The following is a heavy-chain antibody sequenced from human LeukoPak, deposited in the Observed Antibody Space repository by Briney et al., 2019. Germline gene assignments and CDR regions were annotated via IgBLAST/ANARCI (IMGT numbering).Heavy chain of an antibody. V-gene: IGHV3-7*01. CDR1: GFTFSSYW. Sequence: GGSLRLSCAASGFTFSSYWMSWVRQAPGKGLEWVANIKQDGSEKYYVDSVKGRFTISRDNAKNSLYLQMNSLRAEDTAMYYCARAPLSGNSYSGSYYPDYWGQGTLVTVSS. D-gene: IGHD1-26*01. CDR2: IKQDGSEK. CDR3: ARAPLSGNSYSGSYYPDY. J-gene: IGHJ4*02.